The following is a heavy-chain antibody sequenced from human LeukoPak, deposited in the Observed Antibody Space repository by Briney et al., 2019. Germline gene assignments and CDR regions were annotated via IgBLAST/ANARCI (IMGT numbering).Heavy chain of an antibody. J-gene: IGHJ6*03. CDR2: IIPIFGTA. CDR3: ARDRGYYYDSSGYYPDRFLYYMDV. V-gene: IGHV1-69*13. D-gene: IGHD3-22*01. CDR1: GGTFSSYA. Sequence: SVKVSCKASGGTFSSYAISWVRQAPGQGLEWMGGIIPIFGTANYAQKFQGRVTITADESTSTAYMELSSLRSEDTAVYYCARDRGYYYDSSGYYPDRFLYYMDVWGKGTTVTVSS.